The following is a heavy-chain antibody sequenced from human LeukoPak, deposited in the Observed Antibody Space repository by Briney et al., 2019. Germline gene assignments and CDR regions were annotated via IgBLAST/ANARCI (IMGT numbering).Heavy chain of an antibody. CDR3: ARGWDLDY. CDR1: GYTFNTYA. J-gene: IGHJ4*02. V-gene: IGHV1-18*01. Sequence: ASVTVSCKASGYTFNTYAISWVRQAPGQGLEFMGWISGYNSNTNYAQKYQGRVTMTTDTSQSTAYMEGRSRRSEDKSVDYCARGWDLDYWGQGTLVTVSS. D-gene: IGHD1-26*01. CDR2: ISGYNSNT.